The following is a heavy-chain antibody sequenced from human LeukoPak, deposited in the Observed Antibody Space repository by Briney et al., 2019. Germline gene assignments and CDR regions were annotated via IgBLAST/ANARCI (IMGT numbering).Heavy chain of an antibody. CDR1: GGSISSGGYY. CDR2: IYHSGST. J-gene: IGHJ3*02. D-gene: IGHD4-23*01. Sequence: TLSLTCTVSGGSISSGGYYWSWIRQPPGKGLEWIGYIYHSGSTYYNPSLKSRVTISVDRSKNQFSLKLSSVTAADTAVYYCAREGFDYGGINDAFDIWGQGTMVTVSS. CDR3: AREGFDYGGINDAFDI. V-gene: IGHV4-30-2*01.